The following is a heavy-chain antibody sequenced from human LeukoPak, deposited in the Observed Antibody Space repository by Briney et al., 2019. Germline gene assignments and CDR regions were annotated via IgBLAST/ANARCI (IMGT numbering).Heavy chain of an antibody. D-gene: IGHD5-24*01. CDR2: ISPSGGST. V-gene: IGHV1-46*01. J-gene: IGHJ5*02. CDR3: ARDNSVRDEAWWFNP. CDR1: GYAFTRHY. Sequence: WASVKVSCKASGYAFTRHYMHWVRQAPGQGPEWMGVISPSGGSTIYAQKFKGRVTLTRDMSTSTDYLELSSLRSEDTAVYYCARDNSVRDEAWWFNPWGQGTLVTVSS.